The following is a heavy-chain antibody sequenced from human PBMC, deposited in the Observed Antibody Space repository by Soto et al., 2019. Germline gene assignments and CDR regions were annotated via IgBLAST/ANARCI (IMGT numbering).Heavy chain of an antibody. Sequence: SETLSLSGPVSGCSISSYYWSWIRQPAGKGVEWIGRIYTSGSTNYNPSLKSRVTMSVDASKNQFSLKLSSVTGADAAVYYCARAIAVAGPVYYYYYGMDVWGQGTTVTVSS. CDR3: ARAIAVAGPVYYYYYGMDV. J-gene: IGHJ6*02. V-gene: IGHV4-4*07. D-gene: IGHD6-19*01. CDR2: IYTSGST. CDR1: GCSISSYY.